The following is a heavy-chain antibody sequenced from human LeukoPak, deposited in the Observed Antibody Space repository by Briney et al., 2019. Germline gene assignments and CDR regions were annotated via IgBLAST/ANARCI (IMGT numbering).Heavy chain of an antibody. V-gene: IGHV3-7*01. CDR1: GFTFSSYW. CDR2: IKSDGSQK. CDR3: ARKYYYDSSGYNYREHAFDI. D-gene: IGHD3-22*01. Sequence: GGSLRLSCAASGFTFSSYWMSWVRQAPERGLEWVANIKSDGSQKDYVDSVKGRFTVSRDNAKNSLYLQMNSLRAEDTAVYYCARKYYYDSSGYNYREHAFDIWGQGTMVTVSS. J-gene: IGHJ3*02.